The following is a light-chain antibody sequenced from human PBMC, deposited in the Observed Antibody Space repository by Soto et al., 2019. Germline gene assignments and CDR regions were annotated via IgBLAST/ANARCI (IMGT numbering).Light chain of an antibody. CDR3: AAWDDSLSGVV. CDR2: RNS. Sequence: QPVLTQPPSASGTPGQRVTISCSGSSSNIGSNYVYWYQQLPGTVPQLLIYRNSERPSGVPDRFSGSKSGTSAFLAISGLRSEDEADYYCAAWDDSLSGVVFGGGTKLTVL. CDR1: SSNIGSNY. J-gene: IGLJ2*01. V-gene: IGLV1-47*01.